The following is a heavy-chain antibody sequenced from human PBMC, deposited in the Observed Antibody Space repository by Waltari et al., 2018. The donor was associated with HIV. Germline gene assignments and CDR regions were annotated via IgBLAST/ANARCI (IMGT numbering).Heavy chain of an antibody. D-gene: IGHD1-1*01. CDR2: ISHTESP. J-gene: IGHJ4*02. CDR3: ARHTLTTVLNY. V-gene: IGHV4-34*02. CDR1: GGSFRGYY. Sequence: VQLRQWGAGLLKPSETLSLTCAVSGGSFRGYYWTWIRHTPGGLLEWSGYISHTESPNYNPSFRSRVTISGDPSKNQFFLNLTSVTAADTATYFCARHTLTTVLNYWGQGTRVFVSS.